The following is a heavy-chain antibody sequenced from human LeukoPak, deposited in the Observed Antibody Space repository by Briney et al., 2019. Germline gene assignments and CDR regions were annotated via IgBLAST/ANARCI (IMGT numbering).Heavy chain of an antibody. D-gene: IGHD2-2*02. CDR3: ARGVYYCSSTSCYMWYFDY. J-gene: IGHJ4*02. V-gene: IGHV1-8*03. CDR2: MNHKRGNT. Sequence: ASXXXSCKASGYTFTSYDINWVGQATGQGGEWMGWMNHKRGNTGYAQKFQGRVTITSNTSISTAYMDLSSLRSEDTAVYYCARGVYYCSSTSCYMWYFDYWGQGTLVTVSS. CDR1: GYTFTSYD.